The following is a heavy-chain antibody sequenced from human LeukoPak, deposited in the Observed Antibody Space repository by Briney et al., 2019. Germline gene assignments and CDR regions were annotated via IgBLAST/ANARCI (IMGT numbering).Heavy chain of an antibody. Sequence: SETLSLTCTVSGGSISSYYWSWIRQPPGKGLEWIGYIYYSGSTNYNPSLKSRVTISVDTSKSQFSLKLSSVTAADTAVYYCARAVTPPIDYWGQGTLVTVSS. D-gene: IGHD4-17*01. CDR2: IYYSGST. CDR1: GGSISSYY. V-gene: IGHV4-59*01. CDR3: ARAVTPPIDY. J-gene: IGHJ4*02.